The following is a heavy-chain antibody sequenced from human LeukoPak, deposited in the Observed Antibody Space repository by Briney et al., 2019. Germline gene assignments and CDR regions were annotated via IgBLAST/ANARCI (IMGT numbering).Heavy chain of an antibody. D-gene: IGHD2-15*01. CDR2: ISGSGGST. V-gene: IGHV3-23*01. J-gene: IGHJ4*02. Sequence: PGGSLRLSCAASGFTFSSYAMSWVRQAPGKGLEWVSAISGSGGSTYYADSVKGRFTISRDNSKNTLYLQMNSLRAEDTAVYYCAKAPHIVVVVAATDDYWGQGTLVTVSS. CDR3: AKAPHIVVVVAATDDY. CDR1: GFTFSSYA.